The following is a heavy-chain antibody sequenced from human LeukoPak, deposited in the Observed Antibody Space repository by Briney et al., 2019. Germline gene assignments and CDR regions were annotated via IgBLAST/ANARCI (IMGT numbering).Heavy chain of an antibody. V-gene: IGHV3-23*01. CDR2: ITSSGETT. CDR3: AKMQGYFDY. Sequence: GGSLRLSCAASGSIPFNSYSMSWVRQAPGKGLEWVSAITSSGETTYYADSVKGRFTISRDKSKNMVYLQKNSLRAEDAATYYCAKMQGYFDYWGQGSLVTVSS. J-gene: IGHJ4*02. CDR1: GSIPFNSYS.